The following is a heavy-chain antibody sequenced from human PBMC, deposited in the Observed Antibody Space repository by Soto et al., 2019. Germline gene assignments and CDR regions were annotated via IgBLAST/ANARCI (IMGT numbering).Heavy chain of an antibody. CDR2: IYDSGST. D-gene: IGHD3-10*01. J-gene: IGHJ6*02. CDR1: GGSFSTYY. CDR3: ARDAYYYGSGRIYYYGMDV. Sequence: QVQLQESGPGLVKPSETLSLTCTVSGGSFSTYYWNWIRQPPGKGLEWIGYIYDSGSTNYNPSVKSRVTISLDAYKNRFSLKLSSVPAADTAVYYCARDAYYYGSGRIYYYGMDVWGQGTTVTVAS. V-gene: IGHV4-59*01.